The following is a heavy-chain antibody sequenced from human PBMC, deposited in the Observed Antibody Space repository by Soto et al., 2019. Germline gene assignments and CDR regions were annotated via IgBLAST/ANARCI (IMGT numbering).Heavy chain of an antibody. CDR3: AKDGPSNYDYYYYMDV. D-gene: IGHD4-4*01. J-gene: IGHJ6*03. V-gene: IGHV3-30*18. CDR1: GFTFSSYG. CDR2: ISYDGSNK. Sequence: QVQLVESGGGVVQPGRSLRLSCAASGFTFSSYGMHWVRQAPGKGLEWVAVISYDGSNKYYADSVKGRFTISRDNSKNTLYLQMNCLRAEDTAVYYCAKDGPSNYDYYYYMDVWGKGTTVTVSS.